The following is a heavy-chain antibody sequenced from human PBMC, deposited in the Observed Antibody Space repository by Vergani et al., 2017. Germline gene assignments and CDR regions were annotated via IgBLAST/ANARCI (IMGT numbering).Heavy chain of an antibody. CDR1: GFTFSSYA. CDR2: ISYDGSNK. CDR3: ARDSGRYYDILTGYFQYYFDY. Sequence: QVQLVESGGGVVQPGRSLRLSCAASGFTFSSYAMYWVRQAPGKGLEWVAVISYDGSNKYYADSVKGRFTISRDNSKNTLYLQMNSLRAEDTAVYYCARDSGRYYDILTGYFQYYFDYWGQGTLVTVSS. J-gene: IGHJ4*02. V-gene: IGHV3-30-3*01. D-gene: IGHD3-9*01.